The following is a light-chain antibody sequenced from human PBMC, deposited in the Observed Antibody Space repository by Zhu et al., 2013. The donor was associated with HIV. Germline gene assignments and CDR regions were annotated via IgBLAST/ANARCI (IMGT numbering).Light chain of an antibody. Sequence: DIQMTQSPSTLSASVGDRVTITCRASQGISSYLAWYQQKPGKAPKLLIYAASTLKYGVPSRFSGSGSGTEFTLTVNSLQPDDFATYYCQQFNDYPYTFGQGTKLEIK. V-gene: IGKV1-9*01. CDR3: QQFNDYPYT. CDR1: QGISSY. J-gene: IGKJ2*01. CDR2: AAS.